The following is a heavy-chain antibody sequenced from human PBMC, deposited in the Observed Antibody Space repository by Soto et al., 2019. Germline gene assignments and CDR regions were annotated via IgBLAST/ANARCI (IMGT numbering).Heavy chain of an antibody. V-gene: IGHV1-18*04. D-gene: IGHD5-12*01. Sequence: ASVKVSCTASGSSITKYGIVWVRPAPGQGLEWMGWISTYNGDTNYAQRLQGRATMTTDTSTSPAYMELRRLRPGDAAADSSAREPANTSGSQIWFNAWRQGALVAVCS. CDR3: AREPANTSGSQIWFNA. CDR2: ISTYNGDT. CDR1: GSSITKYG. J-gene: IGHJ5*02.